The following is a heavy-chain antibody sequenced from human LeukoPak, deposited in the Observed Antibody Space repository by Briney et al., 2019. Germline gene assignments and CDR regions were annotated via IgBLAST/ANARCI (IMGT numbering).Heavy chain of an antibody. CDR3: ARVDSSLYPPDDY. CDR2: IKSKTDGGTT. D-gene: IGHD2-2*02. Sequence: GGSLRLSCAASGFTFSNAWMSWVRQAPGKGLEWVGRIKSKTDGGTTDYAAPVKGRFTISRDDSKNTLYLQMNSLKTEDTAVYYCARVDSSLYPPDDYWGQGTLVTVSS. V-gene: IGHV3-15*01. J-gene: IGHJ4*02. CDR1: GFTFSNAW.